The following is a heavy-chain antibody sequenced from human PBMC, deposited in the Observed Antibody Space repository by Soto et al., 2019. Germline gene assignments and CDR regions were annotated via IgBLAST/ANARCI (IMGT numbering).Heavy chain of an antibody. CDR3: ARADYDILTGYYHPSYYMDV. CDR2: ISAYNGNT. V-gene: IGHV1-18*01. J-gene: IGHJ6*03. CDR1: GYTFTSYG. Sequence: GASVKVSCKASGYTFTSYGISWVRQAPGQGLEWMGWISAYNGNTKYAQKLQGRVTITTDTSASTAYMELSSLRSEDTAVYYCARADYDILTGYYHPSYYMDVWGKGTTVTVSS. D-gene: IGHD3-9*01.